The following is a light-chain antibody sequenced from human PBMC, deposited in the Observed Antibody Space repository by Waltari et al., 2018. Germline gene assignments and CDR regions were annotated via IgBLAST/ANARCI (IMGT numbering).Light chain of an antibody. CDR2: ESS. Sequence: DIQMTQSPSTLSASVGDRVTMTCRASQRIDRWLAWYQLKPGKAPRVIIYESSTLENGVPSRFSGSGFGTEFTLTINNLQPDDFATYYCQQYHSDLLSFGGGTRVEI. J-gene: IGKJ4*01. CDR1: QRIDRW. CDR3: QQYHSDLLS. V-gene: IGKV1-5*03.